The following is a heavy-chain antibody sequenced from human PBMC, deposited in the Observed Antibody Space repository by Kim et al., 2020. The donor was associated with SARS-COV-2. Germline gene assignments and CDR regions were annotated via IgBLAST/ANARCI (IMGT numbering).Heavy chain of an antibody. V-gene: IGHV3-74*01. Sequence: ADSVKGRFTISRDNAKNTQYLQMNSLRAEDTAVYYCVRAQCSGGSCYYDYWGQGTLVTVSS. CDR3: VRAQCSGGSCYYDY. J-gene: IGHJ4*02. D-gene: IGHD2-15*01.